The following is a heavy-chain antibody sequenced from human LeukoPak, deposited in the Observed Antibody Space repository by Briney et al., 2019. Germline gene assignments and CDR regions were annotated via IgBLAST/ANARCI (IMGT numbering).Heavy chain of an antibody. V-gene: IGHV1-2*02. CDR1: GYTFTGYY. J-gene: IGHJ4*02. Sequence: GAPVKVSCKTSGYTFTGYYIHWVRQAPGQGLEWMGWINPNNGGTKYAQNFQGRVTMTRDSSMSTAYMELSRLRSDDTAVYYCARDYAYDSSVRFDYWGQGTLVTVSS. CDR3: ARDYAYDSSVRFDY. D-gene: IGHD3-22*01. CDR2: INPNNGGT.